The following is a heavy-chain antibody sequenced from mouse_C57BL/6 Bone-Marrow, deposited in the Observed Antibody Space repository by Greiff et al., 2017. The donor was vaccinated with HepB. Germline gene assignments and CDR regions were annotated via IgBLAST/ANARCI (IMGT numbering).Heavy chain of an antibody. Sequence: EVKLMESGGGLVQPGGSLSLSCAASGFTFTDYYMSWVRQPPGKALEWLGFIRNKANGYTTEYSASVKGRFTISRDNSQSILYLQMNALRAEDSATYCCASLYGNYGAMGYWGQGTSVTVSS. V-gene: IGHV7-3*01. J-gene: IGHJ4*01. CDR1: GFTFTDYY. CDR3: ASLYGNYGAMGY. D-gene: IGHD2-1*01. CDR2: IRNKANGYTT.